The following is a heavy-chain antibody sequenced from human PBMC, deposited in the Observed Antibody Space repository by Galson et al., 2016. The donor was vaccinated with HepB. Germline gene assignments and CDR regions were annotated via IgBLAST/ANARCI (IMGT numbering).Heavy chain of an antibody. V-gene: IGHV4-31*03. D-gene: IGHD3-10*01. Sequence: TLSLTCTVSGGSISSGGYYWSWIRQHPGKGLEWIGYIYHSGSTYYNPSLKSRVSISVDTSKNQFSLRLSSVTAADTAVYYCARDRSSGSGNFSYWGQGTLVTVSS. CDR3: ARDRSSGSGNFSY. CDR1: GGSISSGGYY. CDR2: IYHSGST. J-gene: IGHJ4*02.